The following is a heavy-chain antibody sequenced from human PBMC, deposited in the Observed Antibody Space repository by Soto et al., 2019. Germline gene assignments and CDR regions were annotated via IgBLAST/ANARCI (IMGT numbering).Heavy chain of an antibody. J-gene: IGHJ6*02. V-gene: IGHV3-66*01. CDR2: IYSGGST. CDR1: GFTVSSNY. D-gene: IGHD3-9*01. Sequence: EVQLVESGGGLVQPGGSLRLSCAASGFTVSSNYMSWVRQAPGKGLEWVSVIYSGGSTHYADSVKGRFTISRDNSKNTLYLQMNSLRAEDTAVYYCARELRHYDILTGYSPSGMDVWGQGTTVTVSS. CDR3: ARELRHYDILTGYSPSGMDV.